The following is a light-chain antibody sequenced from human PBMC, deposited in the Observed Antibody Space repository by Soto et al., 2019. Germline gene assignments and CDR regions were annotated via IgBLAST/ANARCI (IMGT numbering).Light chain of an antibody. Sequence: EIGLTQSPATLSLSPGEGATLSCRASQSISTYLAWYQQKPGQAPRLLIYDASNRATGVPARFSGSGSRTDFTLTISRLEPEDFAVYYCQQGGSFGGGTMVEIK. J-gene: IGKJ4*01. CDR1: QSISTY. V-gene: IGKV3-11*01. CDR2: DAS. CDR3: QQGGS.